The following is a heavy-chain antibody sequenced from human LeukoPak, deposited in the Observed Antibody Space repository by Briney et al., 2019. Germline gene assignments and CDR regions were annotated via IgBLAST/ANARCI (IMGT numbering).Heavy chain of an antibody. CDR2: ISYDGKVK. CDR1: GFNFSNYG. D-gene: IGHD5/OR15-5a*01. J-gene: IGHJ4*02. V-gene: IGHV3-30*18. Sequence: GESLRLSHTGSGFNFSNYGLHWVRQAPGKGLDWVAVISYDGKVKYYADSVKDRFPISRDHSKNPLYLEMNSLRGDETAGHYCAKERLTKVSHETDFWGQGTLVTVSS. CDR3: AKERLTKVSHETDF.